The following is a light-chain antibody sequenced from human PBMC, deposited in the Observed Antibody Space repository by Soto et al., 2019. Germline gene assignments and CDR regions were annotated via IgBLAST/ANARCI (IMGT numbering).Light chain of an antibody. Sequence: DIQMTQSSISLSASIGDRVTITCRARQSISSYLNWYQQKPGKAPKLLIYAASSLQSGVPSRFSGSGSGADFTLTISSLQPEDFATYYCQQSYSTLSITFGQGTRLEIK. CDR1: QSISSY. CDR3: QQSYSTLSIT. J-gene: IGKJ5*01. V-gene: IGKV1-39*01. CDR2: AAS.